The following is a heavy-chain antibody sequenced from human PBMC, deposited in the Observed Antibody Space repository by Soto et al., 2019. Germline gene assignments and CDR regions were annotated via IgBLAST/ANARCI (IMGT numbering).Heavy chain of an antibody. Sequence: GKGLEWVASINSNSGAIFYGDSVKGRFIISRDNTENSLFLQMNSLRAEDTAVYYCVSHTCADCYSIGYWGMGTLVTVSS. J-gene: IGHJ4*02. D-gene: IGHD2-21*02. V-gene: IGHV3-21*01. CDR2: INSNSGAI. CDR3: VSHTCADCYSIGY.